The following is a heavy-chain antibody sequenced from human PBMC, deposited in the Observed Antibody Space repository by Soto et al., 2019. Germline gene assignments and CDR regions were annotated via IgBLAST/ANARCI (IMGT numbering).Heavy chain of an antibody. Sequence: QLQLQESGPGLVKPSETLSLTCTVSGGSISSSSYYWGWIRQPPGKGLEWIGSIYYNGSTYYNPSLRSRVTISVDPSKNQFSLKLSSVTAADTAAYYCARPASGRWFDPWGQGTLVTVSS. D-gene: IGHD6-13*01. CDR2: IYYNGST. J-gene: IGHJ5*02. V-gene: IGHV4-39*01. CDR3: ARPASGRWFDP. CDR1: GGSISSSSYY.